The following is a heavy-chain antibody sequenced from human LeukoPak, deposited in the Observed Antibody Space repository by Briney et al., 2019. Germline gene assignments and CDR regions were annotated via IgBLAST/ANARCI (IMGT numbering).Heavy chain of an antibody. Sequence: GGSLRLSCLVSGFTFSSYTMHWVRQAPGKGLEYISAISSHGGSTYYADSVKGRFTISRDNSTNTLYLRMSSLRVEDTAVYYCVKDRWADYYGSGTYFGSWGQGTLVTVSS. D-gene: IGHD3-10*01. J-gene: IGHJ4*02. CDR2: ISSHGGST. CDR1: GFTFSSYT. V-gene: IGHV3-64D*06. CDR3: VKDRWADYYGSGTYFGS.